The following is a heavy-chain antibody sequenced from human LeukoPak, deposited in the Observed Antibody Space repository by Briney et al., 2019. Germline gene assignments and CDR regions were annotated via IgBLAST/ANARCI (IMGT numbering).Heavy chain of an antibody. J-gene: IGHJ4*02. D-gene: IGHD1-14*01. CDR3: ARDLNREDFDY. CDR1: GFGFSSYD. V-gene: IGHV3-33*01. CDR2: IWFDGSAK. Sequence: GGSLRLSCAASGFGFSSYDMHWVRQAPGKGLEWVAIIWFDGSAKYYGDSVKGRFTISRDNSKNTLYQQMNSLRVEDTTVYYCARDLNREDFDYWGQGTLVAVSS.